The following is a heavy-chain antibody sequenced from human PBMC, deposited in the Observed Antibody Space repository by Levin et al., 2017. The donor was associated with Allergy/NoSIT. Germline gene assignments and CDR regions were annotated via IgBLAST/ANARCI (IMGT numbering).Heavy chain of an antibody. CDR2: ISGSGGST. CDR3: AKLNANFWGGYYYFDY. Sequence: GESLKISCAASGFTFSSFAMSWVRQAPGRGLDWVSTISGSGGSTNFADSVKGRFTISRDNSKNTLYLQMNSLRAEDTAVYYCAKLNANFWGGYYYFDYWGQGTLVPVSS. D-gene: IGHD3-3*01. CDR1: GFTFSSFA. J-gene: IGHJ4*02. V-gene: IGHV3-23*01.